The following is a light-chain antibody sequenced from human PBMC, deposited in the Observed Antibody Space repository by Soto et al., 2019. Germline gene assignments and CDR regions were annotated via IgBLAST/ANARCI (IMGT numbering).Light chain of an antibody. J-gene: IGKJ1*01. V-gene: IGKV3-15*01. CDR1: QNIDNK. CDR2: DAS. Sequence: EIEMTQSPATLSVSPGERATLSCRASQNIDNKLVWYQQKPGQVPRLLIYDASTRATGIPARFSGSGSGTEFTLTISSLQSEDFAFYYCQQFHYWWTFGQGTKVDIK. CDR3: QQFHYWWT.